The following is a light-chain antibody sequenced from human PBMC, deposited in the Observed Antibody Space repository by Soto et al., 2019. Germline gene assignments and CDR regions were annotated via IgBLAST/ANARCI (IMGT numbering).Light chain of an antibody. CDR1: QTISNY. Sequence: DIQVTQSPSSLSASVGDRVTITCRSSQTISNYLNWYQQKPGKAPKLLIYAASSLQSGVTLRFSGSGSGTDFTLTITSLQPEDFVTYYCQQSYTAPPTFGGGTKVDIK. J-gene: IGKJ4*01. V-gene: IGKV1-39*01. CDR3: QQSYTAPPT. CDR2: AAS.